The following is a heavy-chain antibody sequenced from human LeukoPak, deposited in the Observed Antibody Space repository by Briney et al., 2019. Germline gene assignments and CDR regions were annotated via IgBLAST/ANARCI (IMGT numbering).Heavy chain of an antibody. J-gene: IGHJ3*01. Sequence: GGSLRLSCAASGFTFSSYAMNWVRQAPGKGREWVPYISSSSSTIYYADSVKGRFTISRDNAKNSLSLQMNSQRAEDTAVYYCARGRLTGTDLSWGQGTMVTVSS. CDR2: ISSSSSTI. CDR1: GFTFSSYA. D-gene: IGHD1-20*01. V-gene: IGHV3-48*01. CDR3: ARGRLTGTDLS.